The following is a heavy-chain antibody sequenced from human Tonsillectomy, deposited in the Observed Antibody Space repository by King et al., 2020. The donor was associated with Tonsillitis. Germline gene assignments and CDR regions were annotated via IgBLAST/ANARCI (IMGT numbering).Heavy chain of an antibody. CDR1: GFSLSTSGMC. J-gene: IGHJ4*02. V-gene: IGHV2-70*01. CDR3: ARSLVGYSNAYALDY. Sequence: TLKESGPALVKPTQTLTLTCTFSGFSLSTSGMCVSWIRQPPGKALEWLALIDWVDDKYYSTSLKTRVTISKDTSKNQVVLTMTNMDTVDTATYYCARSLVGYSNAYALDYGGQGTLVTVSS. CDR2: IDWVDDK. D-gene: IGHD5-18*01.